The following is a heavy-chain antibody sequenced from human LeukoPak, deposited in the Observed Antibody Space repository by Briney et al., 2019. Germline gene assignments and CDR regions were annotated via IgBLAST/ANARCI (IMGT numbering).Heavy chain of an antibody. CDR2: IIPIFGTA. D-gene: IGHD2-21*02. CDR1: GGTFSSYA. Sequence: ASVTVSFKASGGTFSSYAISWVRQAPGQGLEWMGGIIPIFGTANYAQKFQGRVTITADESTSTAYMELSSLRSEDTAVYYCARGAGCGGDCYGRYFDLWGRGTLVTVSS. V-gene: IGHV1-69*13. CDR3: ARGAGCGGDCYGRYFDL. J-gene: IGHJ2*01.